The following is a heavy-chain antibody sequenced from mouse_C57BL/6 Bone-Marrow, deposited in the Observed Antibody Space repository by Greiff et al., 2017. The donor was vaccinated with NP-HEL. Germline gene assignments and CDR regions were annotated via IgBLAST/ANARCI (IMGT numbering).Heavy chain of an antibody. Sequence: QVQLKESGPGLVQPSQSLSITCTVSGFSLTSYGVHWVRQSPGKGLEWLGVIWSGGSTDYNAAFISRLSISKDNSKSQVFFKMNSLQADDTAIYYCARNGDYYGSSYGFAYWGQGTLVTVSA. J-gene: IGHJ3*01. CDR1: GFSLTSYG. D-gene: IGHD1-1*01. CDR2: IWSGGST. CDR3: ARNGDYYGSSYGFAY. V-gene: IGHV2-2*01.